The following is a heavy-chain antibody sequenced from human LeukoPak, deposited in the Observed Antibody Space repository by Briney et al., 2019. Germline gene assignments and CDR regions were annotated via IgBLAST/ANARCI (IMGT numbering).Heavy chain of an antibody. Sequence: PGGSLRLSCAASGFTFSSYAMHWVRQAPGKGLEWVAVISYDGSNKYYADSVKGRFTISRDNSKNTLYLQMNSLRAEDTAVYYCARVGDSSGYYWYYYYYYGMDVWGQGTAVIVSS. D-gene: IGHD3-22*01. CDR1: GFTFSSYA. CDR2: ISYDGSNK. J-gene: IGHJ6*02. V-gene: IGHV3-30-3*01. CDR3: ARVGDSSGYYWYYYYYYGMDV.